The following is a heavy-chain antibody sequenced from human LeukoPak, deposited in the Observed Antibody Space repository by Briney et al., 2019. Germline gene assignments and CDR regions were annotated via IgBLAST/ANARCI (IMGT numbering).Heavy chain of an antibody. CDR1: GYTLTELS. Sequence: ASVKVSCKVSGYTLTELSMHWVRQAPGKGLEWMGGFDPEDGETIYAQKFQGRVTMTEDTSTDTAHMELSSLRSEDTAVYYCATDGGDYSSGVTGFDPWGQGTLVTVSS. V-gene: IGHV1-24*01. D-gene: IGHD6-25*01. CDR2: FDPEDGET. J-gene: IGHJ5*02. CDR3: ATDGGDYSSGVTGFDP.